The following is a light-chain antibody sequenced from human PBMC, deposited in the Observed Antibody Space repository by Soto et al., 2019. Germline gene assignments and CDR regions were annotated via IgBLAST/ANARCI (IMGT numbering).Light chain of an antibody. CDR3: QHRKYWAPFT. J-gene: IGKJ5*01. Sequence: ETVLTQSPATLSLSPGETATLSCRASQSVDIYVAWYQQKPGQAPRPLIWDSSNRATGIPASFSGSGSGTDFTSTISSLVPEDFAVYYGQHRKYWAPFTFGQGTRLDI. CDR1: QSVDIY. V-gene: IGKV3-11*01. CDR2: DSS.